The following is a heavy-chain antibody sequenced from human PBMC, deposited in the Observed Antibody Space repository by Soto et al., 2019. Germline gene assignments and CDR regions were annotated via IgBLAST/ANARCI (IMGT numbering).Heavy chain of an antibody. CDR2: IVVASGNT. J-gene: IGHJ3*02. V-gene: IGHV1-58*01. CDR1: GFTFTSSG. D-gene: IGHD3-10*01. Sequence: QRQLVQSGPEVKQPGTSVKVSCKTSGFTFTSSGVQWVRQARGQRLEWIGWIVVASGNTNYAQKFQERVTITRDMSTSTAYMELSSLRSEDTAVYYCAASKGDAADGFDIWGQGTMVTVSS. CDR3: AASKGDAADGFDI.